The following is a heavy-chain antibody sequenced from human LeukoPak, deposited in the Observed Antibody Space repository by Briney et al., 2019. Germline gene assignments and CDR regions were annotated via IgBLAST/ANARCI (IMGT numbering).Heavy chain of an antibody. CDR2: IKQDGSEK. CDR1: GFTFSSYW. V-gene: IGHV3-7*01. J-gene: IGHJ4*02. CDR3: ARAHVATVV. Sequence: GGSLRLSCAAYGFTFSSYWMSWVRQAPRKGLEWVANIKQDGSEKYYVDSVKGRFTISRDNAKNSLYLQMNSLRAEDTAVYYCARAHVATVVWGQGTLVTVSS. D-gene: IGHD4-11*01.